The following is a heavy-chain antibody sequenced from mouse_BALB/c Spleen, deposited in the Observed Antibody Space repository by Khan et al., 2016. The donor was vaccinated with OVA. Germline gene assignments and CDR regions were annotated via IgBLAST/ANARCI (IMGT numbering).Heavy chain of an antibody. CDR1: GYTFTDYA. D-gene: IGHD2-3*01. CDR2: ISTYTGNT. CDR3: ARPAYDGYYDY. Sequence: QVQLQQSGPELVRPGVSVKISCKGSGYTFTDYAMYWVKQGPAKSLEWIGLISTYTGNTNYNQKFKGKVTITIDKSSSAAYMELARLTSEDTAIYYCARPAYDGYYDYWGQGTTLTVSS. J-gene: IGHJ2*01. V-gene: IGHV1S137*01.